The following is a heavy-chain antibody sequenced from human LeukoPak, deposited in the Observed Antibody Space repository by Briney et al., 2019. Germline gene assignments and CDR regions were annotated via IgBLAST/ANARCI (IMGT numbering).Heavy chain of an antibody. D-gene: IGHD2-2*01. Sequence: VRSLRLSCAPPGFTLSRIGMQWVRQAPGKRLEREALISYDGSNEYYADSVKGRFTISRDNSKNTLYLQMNSLRAEDTAVYYCAKDGFCSSTSCYPNHLDYWGQGTLVTVSS. J-gene: IGHJ4*02. CDR3: AKDGFCSSTSCYPNHLDY. CDR2: ISYDGSNE. CDR1: GFTLSRIG. V-gene: IGHV3-30*18.